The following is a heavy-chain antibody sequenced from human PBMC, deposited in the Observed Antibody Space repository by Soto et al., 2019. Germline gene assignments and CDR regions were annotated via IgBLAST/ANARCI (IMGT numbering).Heavy chain of an antibody. J-gene: IGHJ4*02. V-gene: IGHV4-59*01. CDR1: GGSISSYY. D-gene: IGHD3-3*01. CDR2: IYYSGST. Sequence: SETLSLACTVSGGSISSYYWSWIRQPPGKGLEWIGYIYYSGSTNYNPSLKSRVTISVDTSKNQFSLKLSSVTAADTAVYYCARRYDFWSGYSFDYWGQGALVTVCS. CDR3: ARRYDFWSGYSFDY.